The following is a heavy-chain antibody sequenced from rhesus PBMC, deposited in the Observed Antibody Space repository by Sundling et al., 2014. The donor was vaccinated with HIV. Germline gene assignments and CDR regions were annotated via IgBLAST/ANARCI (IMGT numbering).Heavy chain of an antibody. Sequence: EVQLVESGGGVVQVGGSLRLSCAASGFTFDDHPMHWVRQVPGKGLEWVSGISWDGDDRYYADSVKGRFTISRDNAKNSLYLQMHSLRPEDTAFYYCTRVWFERSYRGYSNFDYWGQGVLVTVSS. CDR3: TRVWFERSYRGYSNFDY. V-gene: IGHV3-67*01. CDR2: ISWDGDDR. D-gene: IGHD5-24*01. CDR1: GFTFDDHP. J-gene: IGHJ4*01.